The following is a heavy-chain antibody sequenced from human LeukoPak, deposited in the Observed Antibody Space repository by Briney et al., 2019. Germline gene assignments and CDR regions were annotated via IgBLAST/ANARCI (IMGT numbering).Heavy chain of an antibody. V-gene: IGHV3-74*01. CDR3: AKDIYY. D-gene: IGHD3-9*01. J-gene: IGHJ4*02. Sequence: GGSLGLSCAASRFTSDDYAMHWVRQAPGKGLVWVSRINSDGSSTSSADSVKGRFTISRDNAKNTLYLQMNSLRAEDTAVYYCAKDIYYWGQGTLVTVSS. CDR2: INSDGSST. CDR1: RFTSDDYA.